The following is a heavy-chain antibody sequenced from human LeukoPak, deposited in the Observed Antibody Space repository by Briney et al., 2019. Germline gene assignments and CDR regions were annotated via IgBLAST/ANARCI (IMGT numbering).Heavy chain of an antibody. D-gene: IGHD1-26*01. Sequence: PGGSLRLSCAASDFSFRSYWMSWVRQSPGRGLEWVANIKVDGSERYYVDSVKGRFTISRDNAKDLLFLQMNSLRAEDSAVYYCAREIVGAHTGFDHWGQGTLVTVSS. CDR3: AREIVGAHTGFDH. J-gene: IGHJ4*02. CDR2: IKVDGSER. V-gene: IGHV3-7*01. CDR1: DFSFRSYW.